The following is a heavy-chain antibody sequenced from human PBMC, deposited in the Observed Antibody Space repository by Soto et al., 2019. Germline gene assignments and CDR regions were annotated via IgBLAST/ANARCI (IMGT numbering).Heavy chain of an antibody. Sequence: GWSLSLCVAASEFTFTEAWMNGIRQARGKGLEWVGRIKRNTDAGTADYATPVEGRFSISRDDSKNMVYLQLNNLNTEDTPAYYCTQDLHFNGNEYLYGVDVWAQGTTVPVSS. D-gene: IGHD1-20*01. CDR3: TQDLHFNGNEYLYGVDV. CDR2: IKRNTDAGTA. CDR1: EFTFTEAW. V-gene: IGHV3-15*01. J-gene: IGHJ6*02.